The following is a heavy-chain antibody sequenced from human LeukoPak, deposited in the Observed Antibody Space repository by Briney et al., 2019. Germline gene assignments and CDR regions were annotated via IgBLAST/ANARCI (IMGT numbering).Heavy chain of an antibody. CDR3: ATSYDSSGCD. V-gene: IGHV3-7*01. D-gene: IGHD3-22*01. CDR1: GFTFSNFW. Sequence: PGGSLRLSCAASGFTFSNFWMASVRQAPGKGLEWVANIKQDGSIQYYGDSVKGRCTISRDNARNSLYLQMNGLRAEDTAQYYCATSYDSSGCDWGQGTLVTVSS. CDR2: IKQDGSIQ. J-gene: IGHJ4*02.